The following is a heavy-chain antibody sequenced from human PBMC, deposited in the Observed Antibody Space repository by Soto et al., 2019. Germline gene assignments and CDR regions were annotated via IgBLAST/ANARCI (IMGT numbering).Heavy chain of an antibody. CDR2: MSYDGNNE. D-gene: IGHD3-10*01. J-gene: IGHJ6*02. CDR1: GFPFSSYA. V-gene: IGHV3-30-3*01. CDR3: ARGPTGRMVRGVPYYYYGMDV. Sequence: QVHLVESGGGVVQPGRSLRLSCAASGFPFSSYAMHWVRQAPGQGLEWLALMSYDGNNEYYPDSVKGRFTISRDNSKNTLYLQMNSLRTEDTAVYYCARGPTGRMVRGVPYYYYGMDVWGQGTTVTVSS.